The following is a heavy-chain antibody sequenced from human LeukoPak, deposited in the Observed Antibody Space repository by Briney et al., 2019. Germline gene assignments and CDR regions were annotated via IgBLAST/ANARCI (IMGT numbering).Heavy chain of an antibody. D-gene: IGHD3-22*01. CDR1: GFTFSRYW. J-gene: IGHJ1*01. V-gene: IGHV3-74*01. CDR3: ARAPAEIGGYYPEYFRH. CDR2: IKSDGST. Sequence: GGSLTLSCAASGFTFSRYWMHWVRQAPGKGPVWVSRIKSDGSTNYADSVKGRFTISRDNAKNTVSLQMNSLRAEDTGVYYCARAPAEIGGYYPEYFRHWGQGNLVTVSS.